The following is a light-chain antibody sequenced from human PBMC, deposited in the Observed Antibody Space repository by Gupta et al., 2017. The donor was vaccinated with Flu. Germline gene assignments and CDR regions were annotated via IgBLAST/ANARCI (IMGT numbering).Light chain of an antibody. J-gene: IGLJ3*02. CDR3: AAWDDSLNGVV. Sequence: QSVLPQPPSASRAPGQRVTISGSGSSSNIGNNPVDWYQQLHGTDPKLLISRNDQRPSGVADRCSGSKSGTSASLAISGLQSEDEASDYCAAWDDSLNGVVFGGGTKLTVL. CDR2: RND. CDR1: SSNIGNNP. V-gene: IGLV1-44*01.